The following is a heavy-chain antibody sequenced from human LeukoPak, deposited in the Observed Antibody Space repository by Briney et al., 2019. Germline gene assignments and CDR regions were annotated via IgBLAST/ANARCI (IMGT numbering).Heavy chain of an antibody. V-gene: IGHV3-33*01. CDR2: IWYDGSNK. D-gene: IGHD6-19*01. Sequence: PGRSLRLSCAASGFTFSSYGMHWVRQAPGKGLERVAVIWYDGSNKYYADSVKGRFTISRDNSKNTLYLQMNSLRAEDTAVYYCARDREVAGTGWFDPWGQGTLVTVSP. CDR3: ARDREVAGTGWFDP. CDR1: GFTFSSYG. J-gene: IGHJ5*02.